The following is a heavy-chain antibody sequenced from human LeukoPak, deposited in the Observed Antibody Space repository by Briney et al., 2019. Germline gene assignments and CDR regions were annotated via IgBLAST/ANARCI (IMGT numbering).Heavy chain of an antibody. CDR1: GYTFTSYG. J-gene: IGHJ4*02. Sequence: GASVKVSCKASGYTFTSYGISWVQQAPGQGLEWMGWISAYNGNTNYAQKLQGRVTMTTDTSTSTAYMELRSLRSDDTAVHYCARIRASSGFLPVGRWGQGTLVTVSS. CDR3: ARIRASSGFLPVGR. D-gene: IGHD3-10*01. CDR2: ISAYNGNT. V-gene: IGHV1-18*01.